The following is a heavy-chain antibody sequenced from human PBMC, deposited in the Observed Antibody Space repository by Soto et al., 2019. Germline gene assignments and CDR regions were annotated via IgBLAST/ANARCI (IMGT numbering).Heavy chain of an antibody. CDR1: GGTFSSYT. CDR3: ASSIVVMTALDY. D-gene: IGHD2-21*02. CDR2: IIPILGIA. J-gene: IGHJ4*02. V-gene: IGHV1-69*02. Sequence: SVKVSCKASGGTFSSYTISWVRQAPGQGLEWMGRIIPILGIADYAQKFQGRVTITADESTSTAYMELSSLRSEDTAVYYCASSIVVMTALDYRAQGTLVTVSS.